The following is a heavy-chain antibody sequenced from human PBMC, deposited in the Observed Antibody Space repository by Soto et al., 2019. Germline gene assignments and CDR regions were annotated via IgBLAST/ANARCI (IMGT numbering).Heavy chain of an antibody. Sequence: GASVKVSCKASGYPFINYYIHWVRQAPGQGLEWMGWVNPRSGDTNYAQKFQGRVTMTRDTSISTAYMELSRLRSDDTAVYYCARQLAYCGGDCYTEPIEYWGQGTLVTVSS. CDR3: ARQLAYCGGDCYTEPIEY. D-gene: IGHD2-21*02. CDR2: VNPRSGDT. CDR1: GYPFINYY. V-gene: IGHV1-2*02. J-gene: IGHJ4*02.